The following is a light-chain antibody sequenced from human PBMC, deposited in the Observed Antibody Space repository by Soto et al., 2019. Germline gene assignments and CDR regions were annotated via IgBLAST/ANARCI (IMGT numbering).Light chain of an antibody. Sequence: SYELTQPPSVSVSPGQTATISCSGDKLGDKYACWYQQKPGQSPVLVIYEDAKRPSGIPERFSGSNSGSTATLTISGTQTMDEADYYCQTWDSSSGWVFGTGTQVTVL. CDR1: KLGDKY. J-gene: IGLJ1*01. CDR2: EDA. CDR3: QTWDSSSGWV. V-gene: IGLV3-1*01.